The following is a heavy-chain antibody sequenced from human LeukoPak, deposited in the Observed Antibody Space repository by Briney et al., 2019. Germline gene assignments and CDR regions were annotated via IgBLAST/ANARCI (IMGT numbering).Heavy chain of an antibody. V-gene: IGHV3-15*01. Sequence: GGSLRLSCAASGFTFSNAWMSWVRQAPGKGLEWVGRIKSKSDGGTTDYAAPVKGRFTISRDDSKNTLYLQMNSLKTEDTAVYYCTTLAVAGTRFGYWGQGTLVTVSS. CDR2: IKSKSDGGTT. CDR1: GFTFSNAW. D-gene: IGHD6-19*01. J-gene: IGHJ4*02. CDR3: TTLAVAGTRFGY.